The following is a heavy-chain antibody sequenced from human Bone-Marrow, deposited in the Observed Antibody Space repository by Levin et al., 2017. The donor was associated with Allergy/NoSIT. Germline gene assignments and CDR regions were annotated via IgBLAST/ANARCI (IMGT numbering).Heavy chain of an antibody. J-gene: IGHJ2*01. CDR1: GFTSSFYA. CDR3: AKMEQQLLKGAFDL. V-gene: IGHV3-23*01. D-gene: IGHD1-26*01. CDR2: IIGSGDDT. Sequence: RSGGSLRLSCEASGFTSSFYAMSWVRQAPGKGLEWVSGIIGSGDDTSYIDSVKGRFIISRDESKNTLYLQMNGLRAEDTATYYCAKMEQQLLKGAFDLWGRGTLVTVSS.